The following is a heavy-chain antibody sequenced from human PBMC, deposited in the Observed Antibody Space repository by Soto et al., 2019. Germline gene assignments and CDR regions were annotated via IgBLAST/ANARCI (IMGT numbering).Heavy chain of an antibody. CDR2: IYYGGST. V-gene: IGHV4-30-4*01. J-gene: IGHJ6*02. CDR1: GGAITSGDYY. CDR3: ATTVGYNYNVDI. Sequence: PSETLSLTCSVSGGAITSGDYYFICIRRPPGRGPEYIGYIYYGGSTYYNPSLKSRLSISVDTSKNQFSLQLTSVTAADTAVYYCATTVGYNYNVDIWGQGTTVTVSS.